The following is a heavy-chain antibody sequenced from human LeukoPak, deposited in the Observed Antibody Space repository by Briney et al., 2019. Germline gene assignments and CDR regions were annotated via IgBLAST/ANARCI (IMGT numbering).Heavy chain of an antibody. CDR1: GGSNSSYY. CDR2: IYYTGST. CDR3: ARGPYYYDSSGYYYSYFDY. J-gene: IGHJ4*02. Sequence: PSETLSLTCTVSGGSNSSYYWGWIRQPPGKGLEWIGYIYYTGSTNYNPSLKSPVTISADTSKNQFSLKLGSVTAADTAVYYCARGPYYYDSSGYYYSYFDYWGQGTLVTVSS. V-gene: IGHV4-59*01. D-gene: IGHD3-22*01.